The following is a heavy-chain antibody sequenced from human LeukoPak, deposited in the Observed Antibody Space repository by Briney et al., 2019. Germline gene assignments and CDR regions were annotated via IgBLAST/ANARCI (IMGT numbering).Heavy chain of an antibody. D-gene: IGHD2-21*01. CDR1: GYTFTGYY. Sequence: SVKVSCEASGYTFTGYYMHWVRQAPGQGLEWMGWIIPIFGTANYAQKFQGRVTITTDESTSTAYMELSSLRSEDTAVYYCARDGLAYCGGDCLGSGYFDLWGRGTLVTVSS. V-gene: IGHV1-69*05. CDR2: IIPIFGTA. CDR3: ARDGLAYCGGDCLGSGYFDL. J-gene: IGHJ2*01.